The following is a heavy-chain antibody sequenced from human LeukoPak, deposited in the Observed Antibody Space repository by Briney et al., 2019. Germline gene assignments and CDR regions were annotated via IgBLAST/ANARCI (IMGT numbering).Heavy chain of an antibody. CDR1: GYTFTSYY. Sequence: ASVKVSCKASGYTFTSYYMHWLRQAPGQGLEWMGIINPSGGSTSYAQKFQGRVTITRDTSTSTVYMELSSLRSEDTAVYYCARGRAAPNDAFDIWGQGTMVTVSS. D-gene: IGHD2-15*01. CDR3: ARGRAAPNDAFDI. CDR2: INPSGGST. V-gene: IGHV1-46*03. J-gene: IGHJ3*02.